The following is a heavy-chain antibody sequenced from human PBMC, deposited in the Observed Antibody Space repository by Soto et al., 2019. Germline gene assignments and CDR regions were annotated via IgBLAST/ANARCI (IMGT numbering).Heavy chain of an antibody. CDR3: ARWYYGKNWFDP. D-gene: IGHD3-10*01. J-gene: IGHJ5*02. CDR1: GYTFTSYG. CDR2: ISAYNGNT. V-gene: IGHV1-18*01. Sequence: GXSVKVSFKASGYTFTSYGISWVRQAPGQGLEWMGWISAYNGNTNYAQKLQGRVTMTTDTSTSTAYMELRSLRSDDTAVYYCARWYYGKNWFDPWGQGTLVTVSS.